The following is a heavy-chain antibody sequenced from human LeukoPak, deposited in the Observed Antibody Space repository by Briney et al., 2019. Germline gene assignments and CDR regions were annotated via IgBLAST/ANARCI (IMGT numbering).Heavy chain of an antibody. J-gene: IGHJ4*02. D-gene: IGHD6-6*01. CDR2: IYYSGST. CDR1: GGSISSGDYY. V-gene: IGHV4-30-4*08. CDR3: ASTNHYSSSSCFDY. Sequence: SETLSLTCTVSGGSISSGDYYWSWIRQPPGKGLEWIGYIYYSGSTYYNPSLKSRVTISVDTSKNQFSLKLSSVTAADTAVYYCASTNHYSSSSCFDYWGQGTLVTVSS.